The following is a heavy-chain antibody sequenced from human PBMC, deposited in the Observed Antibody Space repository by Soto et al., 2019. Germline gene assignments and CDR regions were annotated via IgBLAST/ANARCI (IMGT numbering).Heavy chain of an antibody. J-gene: IGHJ6*02. CDR2: IYSIGNT. V-gene: IGHV4-39*01. D-gene: IGHD6-13*01. CDR3: RRSSRYSTDV. Sequence: ETLSLTCTVSGGSISSDSYYWGWIRQSPEKGLEWIGSIYSIGNTYYNPSLNSQVTISVDTSKNQFSLNVISVTAADTAVYYCRRSSRYSTDVWGQGTTVTVSS. CDR1: GGSISSDSYY.